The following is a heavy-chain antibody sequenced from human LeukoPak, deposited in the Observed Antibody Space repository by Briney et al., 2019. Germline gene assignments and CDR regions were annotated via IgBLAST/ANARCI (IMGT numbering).Heavy chain of an antibody. J-gene: IGHJ4*02. V-gene: IGHV3-23*01. D-gene: IGHD3-22*01. CDR2: ISGSGGST. Sequence: PGGSLRLSCAASGFTFSSYAMSWVRQAPGKGLEWVSDISGSGGSTYYADSVKGRFTISRDNSKNTLYLQMNSLRAEDTAVYYCAKLGTYDSSGYYYLFDYWGQGTLVTVSS. CDR1: GFTFSSYA. CDR3: AKLGTYDSSGYYYLFDY.